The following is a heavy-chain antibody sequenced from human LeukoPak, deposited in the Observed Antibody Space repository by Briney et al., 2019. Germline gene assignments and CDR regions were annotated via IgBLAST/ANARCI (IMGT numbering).Heavy chain of an antibody. D-gene: IGHD3-3*01. J-gene: IGHJ4*02. V-gene: IGHV4-30-2*01. CDR3: ARTRDFWNGYFDY. CDR2: ILHSGST. Sequence: SQTLSLTCDVSGGSITSGTYYWSWIRQPPGKGLEWIGYILHSGSTYQNPSLKSRVTISVDTSKSQFSLKLSSVTAADAAVYYCARTRDFWNGYFDYWGQGTLVTVSS. CDR1: GGSITSGTYY.